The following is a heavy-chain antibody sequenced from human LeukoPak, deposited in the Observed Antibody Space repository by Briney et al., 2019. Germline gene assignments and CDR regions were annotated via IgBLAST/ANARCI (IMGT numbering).Heavy chain of an antibody. J-gene: IGHJ5*02. CDR3: ATPPRGGAISRSAP. CDR2: IDPSDSYT. CDR1: GYNFTSYW. D-gene: IGHD3-16*01. Sequence: GESLKISCKGSGYNFTSYWISWVRQMPGKGLEWMGRIDPSDSYTSYSPSFQGHVTISADRSINTAYLQWTSLKASDTAIYYCATPPRGGAISRSAPWGQGPRVTVSS. V-gene: IGHV5-10-1*01.